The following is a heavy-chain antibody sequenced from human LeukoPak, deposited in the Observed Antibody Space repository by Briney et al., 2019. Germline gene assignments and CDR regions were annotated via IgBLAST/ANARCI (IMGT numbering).Heavy chain of an antibody. D-gene: IGHD6-13*01. CDR1: GVSFSGYY. J-gene: IGHJ5*02. CDR2: INHSGST. Sequence: PSETLSLTCAVYGVSFSGYYWSWIRQPPGKGLEWIGEINHSGSTNYNPSLKSRVTISVDTSKNQFSLKLSSVTAADTAVYYCARLKKLAAAGTNRWGFDPWGQGTLVTVSS. V-gene: IGHV4-34*01. CDR3: ARLKKLAAAGTNRWGFDP.